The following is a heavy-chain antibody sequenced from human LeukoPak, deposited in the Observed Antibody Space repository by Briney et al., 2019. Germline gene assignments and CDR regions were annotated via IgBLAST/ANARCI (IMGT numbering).Heavy chain of an antibody. D-gene: IGHD3-10*01. Sequence: SETLSLTCTVSGGSISSYYWSWIRQPPGKGLEWIGYIYYSGSTNYNPSLKSRVTISVDTSKNQLSLKLSSVTAADTAVYYCARDYYGSGYDAFDIWGQGTMVTVSS. CDR3: ARDYYGSGYDAFDI. CDR2: IYYSGST. V-gene: IGHV4-59*01. CDR1: GGSISSYY. J-gene: IGHJ3*02.